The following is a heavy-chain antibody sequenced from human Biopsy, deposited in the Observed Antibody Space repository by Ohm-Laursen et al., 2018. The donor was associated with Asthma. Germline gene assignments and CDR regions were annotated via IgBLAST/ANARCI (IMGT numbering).Heavy chain of an antibody. D-gene: IGHD1-26*01. CDR1: GFTFSTYG. V-gene: IGHV3-30*18. J-gene: IGHJ4*02. Sequence: SLRLSCAASGFTFSTYGMHWVRQAPGKGLEWVAVISYDGSNRYSADSVRGRFTISRDNSKNTLYLQMSSLRADDTAVYYCAKGGTYTTDRYAYWGQGSLVTVSS. CDR2: ISYDGSNR. CDR3: AKGGTYTTDRYAY.